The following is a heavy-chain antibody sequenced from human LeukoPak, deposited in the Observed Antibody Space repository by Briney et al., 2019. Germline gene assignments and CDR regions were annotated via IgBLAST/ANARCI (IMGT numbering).Heavy chain of an antibody. CDR2: IYHSGST. Sequence: PSETLSLTCTVSGGSISSSGYYWGWIRQPPGKGLEWIGSIYHSGSTYYNPSLKSRVTISVDTSKNQFSLKLSSVTAADTAVYYCARLALQEVGATQTYYLDYWGQGTLVTVSS. CDR1: GGSISSSGYY. J-gene: IGHJ4*02. CDR3: ARLALQEVGATQTYYLDY. V-gene: IGHV4-39*07. D-gene: IGHD1-26*01.